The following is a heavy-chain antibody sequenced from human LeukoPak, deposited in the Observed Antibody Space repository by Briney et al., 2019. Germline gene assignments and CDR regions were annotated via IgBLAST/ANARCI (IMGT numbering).Heavy chain of an antibody. CDR2: SWNSLTT. J-gene: IGHJ3*01. CDR1: GVPCDDEA. V-gene: IGHV3-9*01. CDR3: VKDTSLGLDAFQD. D-gene: IGHD3-3*02. Sequence: PKLSCATSGVPCDDEAMSSGRQAPGKNLEGVSGSWNSLTTGYAGSVKGRFSISRDNAKSSLYLEMKSLRPEDTALYCYVKDTSLGLDAFQDWGQGTMISVSS.